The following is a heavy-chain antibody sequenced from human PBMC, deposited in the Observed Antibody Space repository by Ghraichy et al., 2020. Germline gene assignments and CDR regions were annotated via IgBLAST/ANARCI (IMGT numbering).Heavy chain of an antibody. CDR2: ISYDGSNK. V-gene: IGHV3-30-3*01. Sequence: GGSLRLSCAASGFTFSSYAMHWVRQAPGKGLEWVAVISYDGSNKYYADSVKGRFTISRDNSKNTLYLQMNSLRAEDTAVYYCASGVDTAMVTLDYWGQGTLVTVSS. D-gene: IGHD5-18*01. CDR1: GFTFSSYA. J-gene: IGHJ4*02. CDR3: ASGVDTAMVTLDY.